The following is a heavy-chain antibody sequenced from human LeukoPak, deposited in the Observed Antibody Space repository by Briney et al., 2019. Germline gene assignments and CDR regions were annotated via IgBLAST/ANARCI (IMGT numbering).Heavy chain of an antibody. CDR2: ISGSGDRT. Sequence: GGSLRLSCAASRFAFDTHAMSWVRQAPGKGLEWVSAISGSGDRTHYADSVKGRFTISRDNSKNTLYLQMKSLRAEDTAVYYCARAATPYYFDYWGQGTLVTVAS. CDR1: RFAFDTHA. J-gene: IGHJ4*02. V-gene: IGHV3-23*01. CDR3: ARAATPYYFDY.